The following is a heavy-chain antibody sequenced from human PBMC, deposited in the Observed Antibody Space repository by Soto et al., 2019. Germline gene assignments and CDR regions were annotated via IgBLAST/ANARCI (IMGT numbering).Heavy chain of an antibody. CDR2: IKSKTDGGTT. CDR1: GFTFSNAW. D-gene: IGHD6-19*01. CDR3: STEVYSSGWYVYSFDI. V-gene: IGHV3-15*01. Sequence: GGSLRLSCAASGFTFSNAWMSWVRQAPGKGLEWVGRIKSKTDGGTTDYAAPVKGRFTISRDDSKNTLYLQMNSLKTEDTAVYYCSTEVYSSGWYVYSFDIWGQGTMVTVSS. J-gene: IGHJ3*02.